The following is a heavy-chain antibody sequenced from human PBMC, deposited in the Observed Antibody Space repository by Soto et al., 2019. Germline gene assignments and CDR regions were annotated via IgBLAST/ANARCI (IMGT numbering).Heavy chain of an antibody. J-gene: IGHJ4*02. V-gene: IGHV3-21*01. Sequence: PGGSLRLSCVASGFTFSRSNMKWVRQAPGKGLEWVSSISDGSTYIYYADSVKGRFTVSRDNAKNSLYLQMDSLRVEDTAVYYCTRAYSSSFADWGQGTLVTV. CDR2: ISDGSTYI. CDR1: GFTFSRSN. CDR3: TRAYSSSFAD. D-gene: IGHD2-2*01.